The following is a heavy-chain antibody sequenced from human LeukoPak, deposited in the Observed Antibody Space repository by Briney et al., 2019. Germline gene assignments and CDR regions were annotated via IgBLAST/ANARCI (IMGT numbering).Heavy chain of an antibody. CDR1: GFTVSSNY. CDR3: ARDSHYYGSGSYANLLFNY. J-gene: IGHJ4*02. D-gene: IGHD3-10*01. CDR2: IYSGGST. Sequence: PGGSLRLSCAASGFTVSSNYMSWVRQAPGKGLEWVSVIYSGGSTYYADSVKGRFTISRDNSKNTLYLQMNSLRAEDTAVYYCARDSHYYGSGSYANLLFNYWGRGTLVTVSS. V-gene: IGHV3-66*01.